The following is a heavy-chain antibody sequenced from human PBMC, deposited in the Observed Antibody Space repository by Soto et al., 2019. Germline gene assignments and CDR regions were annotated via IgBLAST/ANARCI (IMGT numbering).Heavy chain of an antibody. V-gene: IGHV4-4*02. CDR2: IDHSGST. CDR1: GGSISSTNW. Sequence: QVQLQESGPGLVKPSGTLSLTCAVSGGSISSTNWWNWVRQPPGKGLEWIGEIDHSGSTNYNPSLKSRVTMSVDKPKNQFSLKLSSVTAADTAVYYCVRDSGNGWKDYWGQGTRVTVSS. J-gene: IGHJ4*02. D-gene: IGHD6-19*01. CDR3: VRDSGNGWKDY.